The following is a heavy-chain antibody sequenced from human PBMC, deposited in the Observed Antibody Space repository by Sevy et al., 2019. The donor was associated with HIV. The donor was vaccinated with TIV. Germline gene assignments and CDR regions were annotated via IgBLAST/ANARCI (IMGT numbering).Heavy chain of an antibody. J-gene: IGHJ4*02. Sequence: SETLSLTCSVSGGSISSYFWTWVRQSPGKGLEWIGNIYFTGNTDYSPSLKSRVTLSLDTYKSQFSLTLKSVTAADTAIYFCARASTTRPRVLDYWGQGTLVTVSS. V-gene: IGHV4-59*01. CDR3: ARASTTRPRVLDY. CDR2: IYFTGNT. D-gene: IGHD1-1*01. CDR1: GGSISSYF.